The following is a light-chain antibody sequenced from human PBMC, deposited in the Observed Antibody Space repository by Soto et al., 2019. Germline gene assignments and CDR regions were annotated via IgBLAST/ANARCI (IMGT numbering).Light chain of an antibody. V-gene: IGLV2-23*01. CDR2: EAS. CDR1: SSDVGNYNL. Sequence: QSALTQPASVSGSPGQSITISCTGTSSDVGNYNLVSWYQHHPGKAPKLMIYEASKRPSGVSNRFSGSKSGDTASLTISGLQAEDEADYYCCSYAGSNYVFGTGTTLTVL. J-gene: IGLJ1*01. CDR3: CSYAGSNYV.